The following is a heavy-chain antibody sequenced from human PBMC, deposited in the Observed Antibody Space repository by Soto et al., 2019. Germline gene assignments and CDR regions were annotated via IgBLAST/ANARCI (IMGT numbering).Heavy chain of an antibody. CDR3: AAYCSSTSCAMGYFDY. V-gene: IGHV3-7*03. D-gene: IGHD2-2*01. CDR1: GVALSKYW. CDR2: IKQDGSVK. Sequence: GGSLRLSCEASGVALSKYWMRWVRQAPGKGLEWVANIKQDGSVKHYVDSVRGRFTISRDNAKNSLFLQMNSLSAEDTAVYYCAAYCSSTSCAMGYFDYCGQATLVSVS. J-gene: IGHJ4*02.